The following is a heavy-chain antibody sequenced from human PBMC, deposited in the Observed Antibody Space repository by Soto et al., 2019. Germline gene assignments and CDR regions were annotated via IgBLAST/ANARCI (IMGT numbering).Heavy chain of an antibody. Sequence: ASVKVSCKASGYTFTSYGISWVRQAPGQGLEWMAWISAYNGNTNYAQKLQGRVTMTTDTSTSTAYMELRSLRSDDTAVYYCARAIIGWYCSGGSCYSDYWGQGTLVTVSS. CDR2: ISAYNGNT. CDR3: ARAIIGWYCSGGSCYSDY. J-gene: IGHJ4*02. CDR1: GYTFTSYG. D-gene: IGHD2-15*01. V-gene: IGHV1-18*01.